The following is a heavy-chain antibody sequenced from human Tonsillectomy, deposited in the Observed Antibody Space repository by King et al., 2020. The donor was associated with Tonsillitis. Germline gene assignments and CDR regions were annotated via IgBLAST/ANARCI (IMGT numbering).Heavy chain of an antibody. Sequence: VQLVESGPGLVKPSHTLSLTCTVSGGSFSSGGNYWSWIRQHPGKGLEWIGYIYYSGSTYYNPSLKSRVTMSVDTSKNQFSLKLSSVTAADTAVYYCARGRSGYDMPVPAVRFDPWGQGTLVSVSS. CDR2: IYYSGST. D-gene: IGHD5-12*01. J-gene: IGHJ5*02. CDR1: GGSFSSGGNY. V-gene: IGHV4-31*03. CDR3: ARGRSGYDMPVPAVRFDP.